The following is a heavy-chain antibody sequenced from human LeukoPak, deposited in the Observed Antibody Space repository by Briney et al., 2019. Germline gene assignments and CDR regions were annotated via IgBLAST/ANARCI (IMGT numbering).Heavy chain of an antibody. CDR2: IKSKTDGGTT. D-gene: IGHD4-17*01. CDR1: GFTFSNAW. V-gene: IGHV3-15*01. CDR3: TTATLGPTVTTDYYGMDV. J-gene: IGHJ6*02. Sequence: GGSLRLSCAASGFTFSNAWMSWVRQAPGKGLEWVGRIKSKTDGGTTDYAAPVKGRFTISRDDSKNTLYLQMNSLKTEDTAVYYCTTATLGPTVTTDYYGMDVWGQGTTVTVSS.